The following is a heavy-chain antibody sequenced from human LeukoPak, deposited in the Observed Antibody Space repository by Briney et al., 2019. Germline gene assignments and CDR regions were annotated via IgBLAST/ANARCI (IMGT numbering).Heavy chain of an antibody. D-gene: IGHD5-24*01. V-gene: IGHV4-34*01. CDR1: GGSFSGYY. CDR2: IDHSGST. Sequence: SSETLSLTCAVYGGSFSGYYWSWIRQPPGKGLEWIGEIDHSGSTKYNPSLKSPVTISVATSKNQFSLNLSSVTAADTAVYYCARVKEMDTTFYYFYYYMDVWGKGTTVTVSS. J-gene: IGHJ6*03. CDR3: ARVKEMDTTFYYFYYYMDV.